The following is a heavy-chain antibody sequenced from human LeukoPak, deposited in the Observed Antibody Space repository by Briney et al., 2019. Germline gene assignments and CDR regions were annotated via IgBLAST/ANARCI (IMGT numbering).Heavy chain of an antibody. CDR3: ARAKVSVVGATYYFDY. CDR1: GFTFSSYA. D-gene: IGHD1-26*01. CDR2: ISSNGGST. Sequence: GGSLRLSCAASGFTFSSYAMHWVRQAPGKGLEYVSAISSNGGSTYYANSVKGRFTISRDNPKNTLYLQMDSLRAEDMAVYYCARAKVSVVGATYYFDYWGQGTLVTVSS. J-gene: IGHJ4*02. V-gene: IGHV3-64*01.